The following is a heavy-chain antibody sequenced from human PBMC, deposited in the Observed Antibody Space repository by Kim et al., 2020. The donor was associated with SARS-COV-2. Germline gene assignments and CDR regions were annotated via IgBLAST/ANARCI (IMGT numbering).Heavy chain of an antibody. CDR3: AREYSLGKYYFDY. D-gene: IGHD5-18*01. J-gene: IGHJ4*02. Sequence: SPSSKSRVSISVDPSKHQFSRKLSSVTAADTAVYYCAREYSLGKYYFDYWGQGTLVTVSS. V-gene: IGHV4-39*07.